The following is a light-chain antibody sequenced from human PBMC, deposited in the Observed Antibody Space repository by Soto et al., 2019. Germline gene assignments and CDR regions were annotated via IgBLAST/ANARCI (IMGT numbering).Light chain of an antibody. V-gene: IGKV1-5*03. CDR2: QAS. J-gene: IGKJ1*01. CDR3: QQSNSYPWT. Sequence: DIQMTQSPSTLSASAGDRVTITCRASQSICSWLAWYQQKPGKAPKLLIYQASSLQSGVPSRFSGSGFGTEFTLTISSLQPDDFAAYYCQQSNSYPWTFGQGTKVDIK. CDR1: QSICSW.